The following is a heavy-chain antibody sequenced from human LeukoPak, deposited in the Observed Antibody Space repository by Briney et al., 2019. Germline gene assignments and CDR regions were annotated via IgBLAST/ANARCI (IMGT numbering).Heavy chain of an antibody. V-gene: IGHV3-23*01. D-gene: IGHD1-26*01. CDR2: ISNNGGYT. CDR3: AKYSGSYYKLYYLDY. Sequence: PGGSLRLSCAASGFTFSSSAMSWVRQAPGKGLEWVSAISNNGGYTYYADSVQGRFTISRDNSKNTLYLQMNSLRAEDTALYFCAKYSGSYYKLYYLDYWGQGTLVTVSS. CDR1: GFTFSSSA. J-gene: IGHJ4*02.